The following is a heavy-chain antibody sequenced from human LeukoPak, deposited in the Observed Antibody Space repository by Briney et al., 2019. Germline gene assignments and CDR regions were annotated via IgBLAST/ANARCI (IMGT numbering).Heavy chain of an antibody. CDR1: GFTFSIYV. D-gene: IGHD2-15*01. J-gene: IGHJ3*02. Sequence: GGSLRLSCAASGFTFSIYVMTWVRQAPGKGLEWVSAISGSADSTYYADSVRGRFTISRDNSKNTLYLQMNSLRAEDTAVYYCAKGGVVHAFDIWGQGTMVTVSS. CDR2: ISGSADST. V-gene: IGHV3-23*01. CDR3: AKGGVVHAFDI.